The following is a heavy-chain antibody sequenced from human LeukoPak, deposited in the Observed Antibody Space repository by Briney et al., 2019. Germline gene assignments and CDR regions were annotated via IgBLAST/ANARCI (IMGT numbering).Heavy chain of an antibody. V-gene: IGHV3-53*01. Sequence: GGSLRLSCAASGFTYTSYAMSWVRQAPGKGLEWVSVIYSGGSTYYADSVKGRFTISRDNSKNTLYLQMNSLRAEDTAVYYCARFLGYSYGGAYYGMDVWGQGTTVTVSS. J-gene: IGHJ6*02. D-gene: IGHD5-18*01. CDR3: ARFLGYSYGGAYYGMDV. CDR1: GFTYTSYA. CDR2: IYSGGST.